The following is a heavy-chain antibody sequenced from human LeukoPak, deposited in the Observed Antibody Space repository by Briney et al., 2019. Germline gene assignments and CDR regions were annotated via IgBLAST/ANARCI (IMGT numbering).Heavy chain of an antibody. J-gene: IGHJ4*02. V-gene: IGHV3-21*06. CDR2: IGPTGSDR. D-gene: IGHD1-26*01. CDR3: ASPWGSRDY. CDR1: GLTFSTSG. Sequence: GGSLRLSCTASGLTFSTSGFNWVRQAPGKGLEWVASIGPTGSDRYHADSIKGRFTISRDNANNFLYLQMNSLRAEDTAVYYCASPWGSRDYWGQGTLVTVSS.